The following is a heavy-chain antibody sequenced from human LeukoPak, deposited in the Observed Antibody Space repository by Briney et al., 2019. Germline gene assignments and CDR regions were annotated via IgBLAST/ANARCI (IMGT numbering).Heavy chain of an antibody. CDR3: ARDSGSGNNDY. D-gene: IGHD1-26*01. V-gene: IGHV1-3*01. J-gene: IGHJ4*02. Sequence: GASVKVSCTASVYTFTIYAIHWVRQAPGQRLEWMGWISAGNGNTKYSQNFQGRVTFISNTFATTAFMELSSLRSEDAAVYYCARDSGSGNNDYWGQGTLVTVSS. CDR2: ISAGNGNT. CDR1: VYTFTIYA.